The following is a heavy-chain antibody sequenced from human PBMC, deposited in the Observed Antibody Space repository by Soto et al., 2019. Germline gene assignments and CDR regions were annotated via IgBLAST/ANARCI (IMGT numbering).Heavy chain of an antibody. CDR1: GFTFSDYY. CDR3: ARGFFRPPSTPNFDY. Sequence: GGSLRLSCAASGFTFSDYYMNWIRQAPGKGLEWVSRISTRYSPSFQGQVTISVDKSITTAYLQWSSLKASDTAMYYCARGFFRPPSTPNFDYWRLGTLVTVSS. D-gene: IGHD3-3*01. CDR2: IST. V-gene: IGHV5-51*01. J-gene: IGHJ4*02.